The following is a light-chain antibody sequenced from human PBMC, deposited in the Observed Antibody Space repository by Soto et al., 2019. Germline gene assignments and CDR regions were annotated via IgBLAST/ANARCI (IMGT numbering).Light chain of an antibody. CDR1: SSDVGDYKY. CDR3: SSYTSSSTYV. J-gene: IGLJ1*01. V-gene: IGLV2-14*01. CDR2: EVS. Sequence: QSALTQPASVSGSPGQSMTISCTGASSDVGDYKYVSWFQQHPGKAPKLMIYEVSNRPSGVSNRFSGSKSGNTASLTISGLQAEDEAHYYCSSYTSSSTYVFGTGTKVTVL.